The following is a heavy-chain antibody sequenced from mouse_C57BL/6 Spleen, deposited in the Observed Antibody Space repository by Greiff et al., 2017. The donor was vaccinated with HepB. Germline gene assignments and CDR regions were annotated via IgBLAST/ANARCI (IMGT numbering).Heavy chain of an antibody. J-gene: IGHJ1*03. D-gene: IGHD1-1*01. Sequence: VQLQQPGAELVKPGASVKLSCKASGYTFTSYWMHWVKQRPGQGLEWIGMIHPNSGSTNYNEKFKSKATLTVDKSSSTAYMQLSSLTSEDSAVYYCARRTTVVESYWYFDVWGTGTTVTVSS. CDR2: IHPNSGST. V-gene: IGHV1-64*01. CDR3: ARRTTVVESYWYFDV. CDR1: GYTFTSYW.